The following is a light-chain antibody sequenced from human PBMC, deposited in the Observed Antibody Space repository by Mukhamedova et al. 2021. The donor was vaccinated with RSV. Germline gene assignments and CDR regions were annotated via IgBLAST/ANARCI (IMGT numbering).Light chain of an antibody. CDR2: TTS. Sequence: WYQRRVHGKAPKLLIHTTSTLQSGVPSRFSGSGSGTDFILTISNLQRDDFATYYCQQGNSFPLTFGGGTKVEIK. V-gene: IGKV1-12*01. J-gene: IGKJ4*01. CDR3: QQGNSFPLT.